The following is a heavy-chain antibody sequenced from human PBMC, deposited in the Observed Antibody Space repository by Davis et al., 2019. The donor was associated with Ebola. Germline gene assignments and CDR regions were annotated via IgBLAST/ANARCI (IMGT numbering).Heavy chain of an antibody. CDR2: INHRGTT. CDR1: GGSVSSGSYY. CDR3: ARPGYCGGDCYID. J-gene: IGHJ4*02. Sequence: MPSETLSLTCTVSGGSVSSGSYYWSWIRQPPGKGLEWIGEINHRGTTNYNPSLQSRVTISIDSSKNQFSLKLNSVTAADTAVYYCARPGYCGGDCYIDWGQGTLVTVSS. V-gene: IGHV4-39*01. D-gene: IGHD2-21*02.